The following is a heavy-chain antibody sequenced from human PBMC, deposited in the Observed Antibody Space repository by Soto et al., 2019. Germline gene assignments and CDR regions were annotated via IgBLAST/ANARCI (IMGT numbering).Heavy chain of an antibody. CDR2: IKSKTDGGTT. CDR3: TTDSIYCSSTSCYVLGLYFDY. Sequence: EVQLVESGGGLVKPGGSLRLSCAASGFTFSNAWMSWVRQAPGKGLEWVGRIKSKTDGGTTDYAAPVKGRFTISRDDSKNTLYLQMNSLKTEDTAVYYCTTDSIYCSSTSCYVLGLYFDYWGQGTLVTVSS. V-gene: IGHV3-15*01. J-gene: IGHJ4*02. D-gene: IGHD2-2*01. CDR1: GFTFSNAW.